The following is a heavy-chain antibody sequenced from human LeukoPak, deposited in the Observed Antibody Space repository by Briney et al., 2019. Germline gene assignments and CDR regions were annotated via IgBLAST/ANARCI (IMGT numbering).Heavy chain of an antibody. J-gene: IGHJ6*02. Sequence: GRSLRLSCAASGFTFSSYGMHWVRQPPGKGLEWVAVISYDGSNKYYADSVKGRFTISRDNSKNTLYLQMNSLRVEDTAVYYCAKLNRVGKPYDYYYYGMDVWGQGTTVTVSS. V-gene: IGHV3-30*18. D-gene: IGHD1-26*01. CDR1: GFTFSSYG. CDR2: ISYDGSNK. CDR3: AKLNRVGKPYDYYYYGMDV.